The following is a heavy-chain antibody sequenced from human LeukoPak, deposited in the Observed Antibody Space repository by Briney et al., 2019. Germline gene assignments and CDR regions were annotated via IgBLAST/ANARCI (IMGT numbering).Heavy chain of an antibody. CDR1: GLTFSSYA. CDR3: ASSPLSSWYSYYYYYMDV. J-gene: IGHJ6*03. D-gene: IGHD6-13*01. Sequence: GGSLRLSCAASGLTFSSYAMSWVRQAPGKGLEWVSAISGSGGSTYYADSVKGRFTISRDNSKNTLYLQMNSLRAEDTAVYYCASSPLSSWYSYYYYYMDVWGKGTTVTVSS. V-gene: IGHV3-23*01. CDR2: ISGSGGST.